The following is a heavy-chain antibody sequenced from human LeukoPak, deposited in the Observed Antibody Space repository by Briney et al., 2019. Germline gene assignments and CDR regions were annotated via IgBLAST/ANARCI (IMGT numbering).Heavy chain of an antibody. V-gene: IGHV1-2*04. Sequence: SVKVSCKASGYSFTGYYMHCVRHAPGQGLEWMGWINPNSGATNYAQKFQVWVTMTRDTSISTGYMALSRLRADDTAVYYCARFDGSGEQFDYWGQGTLVTVSS. CDR3: ARFDGSGEQFDY. J-gene: IGHJ4*02. CDR1: GYSFTGYY. CDR2: INPNSGAT. D-gene: IGHD3-10*01.